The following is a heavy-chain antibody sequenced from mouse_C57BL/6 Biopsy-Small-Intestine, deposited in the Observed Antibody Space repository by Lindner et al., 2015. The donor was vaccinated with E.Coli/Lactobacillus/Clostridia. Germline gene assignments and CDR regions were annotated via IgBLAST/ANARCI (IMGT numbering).Heavy chain of an antibody. V-gene: IGHV1-82*01. CDR1: GYAFSSSW. CDR2: IYPGDGDT. D-gene: IGHD2-3*01. J-gene: IGHJ3*01. Sequence: VQLQESGPELVKPGASVKLSCKASGYAFSSSWMNWVKQRPGKGLEWIGRIYPGDGDTDHNGKFKGKATLTADKSSSTAYTQLSSLTSEDSAVYFCADGYYGGFPYWGQGTLVTVSA. CDR3: ADGYYGGFPY.